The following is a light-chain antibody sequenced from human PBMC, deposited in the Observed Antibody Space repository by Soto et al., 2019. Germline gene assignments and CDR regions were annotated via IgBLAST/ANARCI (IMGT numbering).Light chain of an antibody. CDR1: QSVKSS. Sequence: EVVLTQSPAILSLSPGERATLSCRASQSVKSSLAWYQQKPGQPPRLLIYDASHRATGIPARFSGSGSGTDVTLTINSLEPEVVAVYFCQQRNNWPPVTFGGGTKVQI. CDR3: QQRNNWPPVT. CDR2: DAS. V-gene: IGKV3-11*01. J-gene: IGKJ4*01.